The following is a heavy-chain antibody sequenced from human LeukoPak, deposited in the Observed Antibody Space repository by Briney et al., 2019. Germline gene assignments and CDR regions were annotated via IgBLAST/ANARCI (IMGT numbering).Heavy chain of an antibody. V-gene: IGHV3-7*01. Sequence: PGGSLRLSCAASGFTFSSYWMSWVRQAPGKGLEWVANIKQDGSEKYYVDSVKGRFTISRDNAKNSLYLQMNSLRAEDTAVYYCARVRVVAATRTFDYWGQGTLVTVSS. CDR3: ARVRVVAATRTFDY. D-gene: IGHD2-15*01. CDR2: IKQDGSEK. J-gene: IGHJ4*02. CDR1: GFTFSSYW.